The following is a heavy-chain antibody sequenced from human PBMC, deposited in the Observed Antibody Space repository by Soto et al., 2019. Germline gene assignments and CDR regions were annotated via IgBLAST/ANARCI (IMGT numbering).Heavy chain of an antibody. V-gene: IGHV1-69*12. CDR2: IIPIFATA. D-gene: IGHD5-18*01. CDR3: ARSSGIQGYYYGMDV. Sequence: QVQLVQSGAEVKKPGSSVKVSCKASGGTFSSYAIIWVRQAPGQGLEWMGGIIPIFATANYAQKFQGRVTLXXDXSXNTAYMELSSLRSEDTAVYYCARSSGIQGYYYGMDVWGQGTTVTVSS. J-gene: IGHJ6*02. CDR1: GGTFSSYA.